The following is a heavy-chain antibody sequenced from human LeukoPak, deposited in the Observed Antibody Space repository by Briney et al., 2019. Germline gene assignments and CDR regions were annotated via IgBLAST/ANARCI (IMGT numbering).Heavy chain of an antibody. Sequence: PGGSLRLSCAASGFTFCNHWMTWVRQAPGKGLEWVATIKEDGSEKYYVDSVKGRFTISRDNAKSSLYLQMNSLRAEDMALYYCARGSGWSLYWGQGTLVTVSS. J-gene: IGHJ4*02. CDR1: GFTFCNHW. CDR2: IKEDGSEK. CDR3: ARGSGWSLY. V-gene: IGHV3-7*04. D-gene: IGHD6-19*01.